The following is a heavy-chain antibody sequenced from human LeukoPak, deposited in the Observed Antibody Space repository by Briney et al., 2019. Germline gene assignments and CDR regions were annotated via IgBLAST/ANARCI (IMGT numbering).Heavy chain of an antibody. CDR3: ARARGDYDFWSGYYLNWFDP. J-gene: IGHJ5*02. CDR2: ISSSSSTI. D-gene: IGHD3-3*01. Sequence: GGSLRLSCAASRFTFSSYSMNWVRQAPGKGLEWVSYISSSSSTIYYADSVKGRFTISRDNAKNSLYLQMNSLRDEDTAVYYCARARGDYDFWSGYYLNWFDPWGQGTLVTVSS. V-gene: IGHV3-48*02. CDR1: RFTFSSYS.